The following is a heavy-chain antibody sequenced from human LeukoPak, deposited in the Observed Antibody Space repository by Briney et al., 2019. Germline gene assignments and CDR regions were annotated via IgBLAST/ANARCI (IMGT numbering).Heavy chain of an antibody. CDR1: GGISSSNV. Sequence: SAKVSCKASGGISSSNVISWVRQAPGQGLEWMGGIIPIFDTTIYAQKFQDSVTISADEITSTVYMELTSLRSDDTAVYYCAREKGGMVRGVSPFDFWGQGTLVTVSS. D-gene: IGHD3-10*01. CDR2: IIPIFDTT. CDR3: AREKGGMVRGVSPFDF. J-gene: IGHJ4*02. V-gene: IGHV1-69*13.